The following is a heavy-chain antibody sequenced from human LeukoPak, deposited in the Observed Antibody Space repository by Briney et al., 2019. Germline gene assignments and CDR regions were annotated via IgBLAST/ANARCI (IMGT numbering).Heavy chain of an antibody. V-gene: IGHV3-23*01. CDR1: GFTFRNNW. CDR3: AKDLVWSGYYPPFDY. Sequence: PGGSLRLSCAASGFTFRNNWMTWVRQAPGKGLEWVSAISGSGGSTYYADSVKGRFTISRDNSKNTLYLQMNSLRAEDTAVYYCAKDLVWSGYYPPFDYWGQGTLVTVSS. D-gene: IGHD3-3*01. CDR2: ISGSGGST. J-gene: IGHJ4*02.